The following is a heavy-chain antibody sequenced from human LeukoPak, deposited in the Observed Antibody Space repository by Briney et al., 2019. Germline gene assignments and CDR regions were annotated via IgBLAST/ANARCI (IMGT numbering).Heavy chain of an antibody. J-gene: IGHJ2*01. CDR3: ARDSGRYGSGSYPTNNWYFDL. Sequence: SETLSLTCTVSGGSISSYYWSWIRQPPGKGLEWIGYIYYSGSTNYNPSLKSRVTISVDTSKNQFSLKLSSVTAADTAVYYCARDSGRYGSGSYPTNNWYFDLWGRGTLVTVSS. CDR2: IYYSGST. CDR1: GGSISSYY. D-gene: IGHD3-10*01. V-gene: IGHV4-59*12.